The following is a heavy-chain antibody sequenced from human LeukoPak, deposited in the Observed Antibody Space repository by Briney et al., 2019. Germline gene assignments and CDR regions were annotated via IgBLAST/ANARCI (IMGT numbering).Heavy chain of an antibody. CDR3: AKGMGYASGSSYSYYYYMDV. D-gene: IGHD3-10*01. Sequence: GGSLRLSCAASGFTFSSNYMSWVRQAPGKGLEWVSSISRSGGSTHYADSVKGRFTISRDNSKNMLSLQMNSLRAEDTAVYYCAKGMGYASGSSYSYYYYMDVWGKGTAVTISS. V-gene: IGHV3-23*01. CDR2: ISRSGGST. CDR1: GFTFSSNY. J-gene: IGHJ6*03.